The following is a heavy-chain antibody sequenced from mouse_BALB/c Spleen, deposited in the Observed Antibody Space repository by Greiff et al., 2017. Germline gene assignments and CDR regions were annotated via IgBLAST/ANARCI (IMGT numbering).Heavy chain of an antibody. CDR1: GYTFTSYT. J-gene: IGHJ2*01. Sequence: QVQLKQSGAELARPGASVKLSCTASGYTFTSYTMHWVKQRPGQGLEWIGYINPSSGNTNYNQKFREKATLTADKSSSTDYMQLSSLTSEDSAVYYCARSSYMDDWGQGTTLTVSS. CDR3: ARSSYMDD. V-gene: IGHV1-4*01. D-gene: IGHD1-1*01. CDR2: INPSSGNT.